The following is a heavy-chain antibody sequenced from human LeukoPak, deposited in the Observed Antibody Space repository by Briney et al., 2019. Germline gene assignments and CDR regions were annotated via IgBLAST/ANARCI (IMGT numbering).Heavy chain of an antibody. D-gene: IGHD2-2*01. Sequence: SVKVSCEASGGTFSSYAISWVRQAPGQGLEWMGGIIPIFGTANYAQKFQGRVTITADESTSTAYMELSSLRSEDTAVYYCARGWYCSSTSCYFDAFDIWGQGTMVTVSS. CDR1: GGTFSSYA. CDR2: IIPIFGTA. CDR3: ARGWYCSSTSCYFDAFDI. J-gene: IGHJ3*02. V-gene: IGHV1-69*01.